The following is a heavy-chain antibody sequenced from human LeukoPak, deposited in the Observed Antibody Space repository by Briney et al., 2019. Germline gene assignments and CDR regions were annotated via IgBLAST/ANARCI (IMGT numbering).Heavy chain of an antibody. CDR3: AKDVSGGFNWFDP. CDR2: ISSSSSYI. D-gene: IGHD3-16*01. J-gene: IGHJ5*02. CDR1: GFTFSSYS. Sequence: PGGSLRLSCAASGFTFSSYSMNWVRQAPGKGLEWVSSISSSSSYIYYADSVKGRFTISRDNAKNSLYLQMNSLRAEDTALYYCAKDVSGGFNWFDPWGQGTLVTVSS. V-gene: IGHV3-21*04.